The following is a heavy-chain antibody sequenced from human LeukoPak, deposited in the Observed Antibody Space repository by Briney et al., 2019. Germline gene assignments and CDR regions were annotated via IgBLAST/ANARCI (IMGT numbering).Heavy chain of an antibody. CDR3: ARGLAGSMVRVVITHP. CDR1: GGSFSGYY. J-gene: IGHJ5*02. Sequence: SETLSLTCAVYGGSFSGYYWSWIRQPPGKGLEWIGEINHSGSTNYNPSLKSRVTISVDTSKNQFSLKLSSVTAADTAVYYCARGLAGSMVRVVITHPWGQGTLVTVSS. D-gene: IGHD3-10*01. CDR2: INHSGST. V-gene: IGHV4-34*01.